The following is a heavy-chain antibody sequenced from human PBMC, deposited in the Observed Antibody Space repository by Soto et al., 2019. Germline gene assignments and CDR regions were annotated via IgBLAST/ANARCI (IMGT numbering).Heavy chain of an antibody. J-gene: IGHJ5*02. Sequence: EVQLVESGGGLVQPGRSLRLSCAASGFTFDDYAMHWVRQAPGKGLEWVSGISWNSGSIGYADSVKGRFTISRDNAKNSLYLQMDSLGAEDTALYYCAKDISGKAAAGGWVEPWGQGTLVNVSS. CDR3: AKDISGKAAAGGWVEP. CDR1: GFTFDDYA. CDR2: ISWNSGSI. V-gene: IGHV3-9*01. D-gene: IGHD6-13*01.